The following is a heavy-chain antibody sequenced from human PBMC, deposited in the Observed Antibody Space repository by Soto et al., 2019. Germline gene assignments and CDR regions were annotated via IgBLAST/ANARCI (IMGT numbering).Heavy chain of an antibody. Sequence: VSVKVSCKASGYTFTSYAMHWVRQAPGQRLEWMGWINAGNGNTKYSQKFQGRVTITRDTSASTAYMELSSLRSEDTAVYYCARDMTAGIAVAVYYYYYGMDVWGQGTTVTVSS. D-gene: IGHD6-19*01. J-gene: IGHJ6*02. V-gene: IGHV1-3*01. CDR1: GYTFTSYA. CDR2: INAGNGNT. CDR3: ARDMTAGIAVAVYYYYYGMDV.